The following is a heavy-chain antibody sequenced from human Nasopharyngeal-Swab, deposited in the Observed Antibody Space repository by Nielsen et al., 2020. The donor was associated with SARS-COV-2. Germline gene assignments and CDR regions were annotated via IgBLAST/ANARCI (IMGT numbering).Heavy chain of an antibody. CDR2: IYSGGRT. J-gene: IGHJ4*02. Sequence: GESLKISCAASGFTVSSNYMSWVRQAPGKGLEWVSLIYSGGRTYYPDSVKGRFTISRDNSKNTLSLQMNSLRAEDTAVYYCARGGSGSYYNLGYWGQGTLVTFSS. D-gene: IGHD3-10*01. CDR3: ARGGSGSYYNLGY. CDR1: GFTVSSNY. V-gene: IGHV3-66*01.